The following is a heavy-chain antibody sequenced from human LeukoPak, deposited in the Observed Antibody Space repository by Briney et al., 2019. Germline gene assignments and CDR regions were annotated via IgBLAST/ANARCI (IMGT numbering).Heavy chain of an antibody. Sequence: SETLSLTCAVYGGSFSGYYWSWIRQPPGKGLEWIGEINHSGSTNYNPSLKSRVTISVDTSKNQFSLKLSSVTAADTAVYYCARGGGAFDIWGQGTMVTVSS. D-gene: IGHD2-15*01. CDR3: ARGGGAFDI. J-gene: IGHJ3*02. V-gene: IGHV4-34*01. CDR2: INHSGST. CDR1: GGSFSGYY.